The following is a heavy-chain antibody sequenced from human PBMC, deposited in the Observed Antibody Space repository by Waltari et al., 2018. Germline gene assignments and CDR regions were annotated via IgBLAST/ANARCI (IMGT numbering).Heavy chain of an antibody. CDR3: ARGLVAAPSYYYYYMDV. V-gene: IGHV4-34*01. Sequence: QVQLQQWGAGLLKPSETLSLTCAVYGGSFSGYYWSWIRQPPGKGLEWIGEITHSGSTNYNPSRKSRVTISVDTSKNQFSLELSSVTAADTAVYYCARGLVAAPSYYYYYMDVWGKGTTVTIAS. CDR1: GGSFSGYY. CDR2: ITHSGST. D-gene: IGHD6-25*01. J-gene: IGHJ6*03.